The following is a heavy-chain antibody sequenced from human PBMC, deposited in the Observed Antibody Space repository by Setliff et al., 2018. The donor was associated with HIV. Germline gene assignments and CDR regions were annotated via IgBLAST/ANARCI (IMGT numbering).Heavy chain of an antibody. CDR3: ARPRRGLADAFDI. Sequence: PSETLSLTCTVSGGSISSSSYYWGWIRQPPGKGLQWIGSIYYRGSTYYNPSFQGQVTISADKSISTAYLQWSSLKASDTAMYYCARPRRGLADAFDIWGQGTMVTVSS. CDR1: GGSISSSSYY. V-gene: IGHV4-39*07. CDR2: IYYRGST. J-gene: IGHJ3*02. D-gene: IGHD3-9*01.